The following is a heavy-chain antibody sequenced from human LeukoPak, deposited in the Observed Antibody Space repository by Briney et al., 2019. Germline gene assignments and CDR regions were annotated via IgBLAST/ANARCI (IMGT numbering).Heavy chain of an antibody. CDR3: AREGEGTTVTSFDY. CDR1: GYTFTGYY. V-gene: IGHV1-2*02. J-gene: IGHJ4*02. Sequence: ASVKVSCKASGYTFTGYYMHWVRQAPGQGLEWMGWINPNSGGTNYAQKFQGRVTMTRDTSIGTAYMELSRLRSDDTAVYYCAREGEGTTVTSFDYWGQGTLVTVSS. D-gene: IGHD4-11*01. CDR2: INPNSGGT.